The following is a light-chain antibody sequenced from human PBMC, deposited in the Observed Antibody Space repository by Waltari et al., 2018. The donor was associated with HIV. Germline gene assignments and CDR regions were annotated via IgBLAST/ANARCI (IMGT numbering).Light chain of an antibody. V-gene: IGLV1-51*02. CDR2: ETK. CDR3: GTWDSSLSSMV. CDR1: SSNIANNY. Sequence: QSVLTQPPSVSAAPGQKVTISCSGSSSNIANNYVFWYQQLPGTAPKLLIYETKRRTSGMPDRFSGSKSGTSATLGISGLQTGDEADYSCGTWDSSLSSMVFGGGTKLTVL. J-gene: IGLJ2*01.